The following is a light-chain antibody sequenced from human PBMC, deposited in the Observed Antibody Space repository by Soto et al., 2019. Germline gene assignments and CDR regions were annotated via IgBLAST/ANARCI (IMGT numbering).Light chain of an antibody. V-gene: IGKV1-8*01. CDR2: AAS. CDR1: QGISSY. CDR3: QQYYSYPQT. Sequence: AIGMTQSPSSLSASTGDRATITCRASQGISSYLAWYQQKPGKAPKLLIYAASTLQSGVPSRFSGSGSGTDFTLTISCLQSEDFATYYCQQYYSYPQTFGQGTKAEIK. J-gene: IGKJ1*01.